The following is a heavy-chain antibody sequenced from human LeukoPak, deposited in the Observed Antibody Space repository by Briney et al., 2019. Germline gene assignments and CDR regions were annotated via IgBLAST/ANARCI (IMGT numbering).Heavy chain of an antibody. D-gene: IGHD3-22*01. Sequence: GRSLRLSCAASGFTFNDYTMNWVRQAPGKGLDWVSGISWNSGTIGYADSVKGRFTISRDNAKNSLYLQMNSLRAEDTALYYCTKGVSMIVPLTAFDIWGQGTMVTVSS. J-gene: IGHJ3*02. CDR1: GFTFNDYT. V-gene: IGHV3-9*01. CDR3: TKGVSMIVPLTAFDI. CDR2: ISWNSGTI.